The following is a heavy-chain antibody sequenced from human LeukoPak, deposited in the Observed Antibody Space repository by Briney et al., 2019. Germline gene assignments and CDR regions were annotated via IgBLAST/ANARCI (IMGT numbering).Heavy chain of an antibody. CDR3: ARDSYMFGSDY. D-gene: IGHD3-10*02. CDR1: GFTFTSYD. V-gene: IGHV3-48*03. Sequence: GGSLRLSCVASGFTFTSYDFTWVRQAPGKGLEWVSYISNGGGTISYADSVKGRFTISRDNAKNSVFLQMNTLRAEDTAVYYCARDSYMFGSDYWGQGTLVTVSS. J-gene: IGHJ4*02. CDR2: ISNGGGTI.